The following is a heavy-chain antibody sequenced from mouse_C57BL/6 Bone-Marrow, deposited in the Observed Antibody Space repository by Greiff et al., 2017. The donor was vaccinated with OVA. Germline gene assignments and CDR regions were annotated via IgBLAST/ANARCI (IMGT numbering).Heavy chain of an antibody. D-gene: IGHD2-4*01. Sequence: QVQLQQSGAELARPGASVKLSCKASGYTFTSYGISWVQQRPGQGLEWIGEIYPRSGNTSYNDKFKGKATLTADKSSSTAYMELRSLTSEDSAVYFCAREGYDYDGVRAYGGQGTLVTVSA. J-gene: IGHJ3*01. CDR2: IYPRSGNT. CDR3: AREGYDYDGVRAY. CDR1: GYTFTSYG. V-gene: IGHV1-81*01.